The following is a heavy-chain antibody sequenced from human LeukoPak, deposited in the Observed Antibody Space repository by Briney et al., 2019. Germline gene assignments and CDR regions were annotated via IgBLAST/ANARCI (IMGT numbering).Heavy chain of an antibody. CDR1: GFTFSSYW. Sequence: PGGSLRLSCAASGFTFSSYWMSWVRQAPGKGLEWVANIKQDGSEKYYVDSVKGRFTISRDNAKNSLYLQMNSLRAEDTAVYYCARDWGWYCSGGSCPYFDYWGQGTLVTVSS. V-gene: IGHV3-7*01. CDR2: IKQDGSEK. J-gene: IGHJ4*02. D-gene: IGHD2-15*01. CDR3: ARDWGWYCSGGSCPYFDY.